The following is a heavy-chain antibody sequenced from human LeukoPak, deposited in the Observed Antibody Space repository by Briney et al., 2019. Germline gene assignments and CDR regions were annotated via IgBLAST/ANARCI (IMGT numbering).Heavy chain of an antibody. CDR2: LYYDGRT. Sequence: SETLSLTCTVFGGSFNTNLYYWAWFRQPPGKGLEWIGSLYYDGRTYYNPSLESRLTIPVDTSKNQFSLQLNSVTPEDTAVYYCARSRDAFDIWGQGTMVTVSS. J-gene: IGHJ3*02. V-gene: IGHV4-39*01. CDR3: ARSRDAFDI. CDR1: GGSFNTNLYY.